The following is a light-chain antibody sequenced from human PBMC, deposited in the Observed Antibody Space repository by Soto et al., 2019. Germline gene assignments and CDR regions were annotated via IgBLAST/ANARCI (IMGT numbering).Light chain of an antibody. J-gene: IGKJ4*01. Sequence: EIVVTQSPATLSVSPGERATLSCRASQSVGNNFAWYQQKPGQAPRLLIFATSNRATGVPARLSGSGSGTEFTLTIGRLQSEDFAGYYCQQYGDGPLTFSGGAKVELE. CDR1: QSVGNN. V-gene: IGKV3-15*01. CDR2: ATS. CDR3: QQYGDGPLT.